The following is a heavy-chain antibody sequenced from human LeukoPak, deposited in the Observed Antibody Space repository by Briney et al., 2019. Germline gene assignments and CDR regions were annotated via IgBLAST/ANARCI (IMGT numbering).Heavy chain of an antibody. J-gene: IGHJ5*02. CDR2: ISAYNGNT. Sequence: WASVKVSCKASGYTFTSYGISWVRQAPGQGLEWMGWISAYNGNTNYAQKLQGRVTMTTDTSTSTAYMELRSLRSDDTAVYYCARDQYDVLTGYQYNWFDPWGQGTLVTVSS. CDR3: ARDQYDVLTGYQYNWFDP. V-gene: IGHV1-18*01. D-gene: IGHD3-9*01. CDR1: GYTFTSYG.